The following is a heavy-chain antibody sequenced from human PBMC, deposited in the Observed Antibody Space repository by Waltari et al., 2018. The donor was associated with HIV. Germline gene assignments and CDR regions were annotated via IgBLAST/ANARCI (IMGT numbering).Heavy chain of an antibody. J-gene: IGHJ4*02. CDR3: ARVKSVAAADIFDY. Sequence: QVQVVESGGGLVKPGGSLRLSCAASGFTFSDYYMSWIRQAPGKGLEWVSYMCGTGSTIYNADSVKGRFTISRDNAKNSLYLQMNSLRAEDTAVYYCARVKSVAAADIFDYWGQGTLVTVSP. D-gene: IGHD6-13*01. CDR1: GFTFSDYY. CDR2: MCGTGSTI. V-gene: IGHV3-11*04.